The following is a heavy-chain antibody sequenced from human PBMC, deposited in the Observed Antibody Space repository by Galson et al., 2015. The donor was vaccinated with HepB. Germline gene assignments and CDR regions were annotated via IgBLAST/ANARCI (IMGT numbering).Heavy chain of an antibody. CDR1: GFTFSSYS. CDR2: ISRSNSSK. V-gene: IGHV3-48*04. J-gene: IGHJ6*03. D-gene: IGHD1-26*01. Sequence: SLRLSCAASGFTFSSYSMNWVRQAPGKGLEWVSYISRSNSSKYLADTVKGRFSITRDNAKNSLYLQVSSLRAEDTAVYYCARVEWELGGVYYMDVWGKGTTVTVSS. CDR3: ARVEWELGGVYYMDV.